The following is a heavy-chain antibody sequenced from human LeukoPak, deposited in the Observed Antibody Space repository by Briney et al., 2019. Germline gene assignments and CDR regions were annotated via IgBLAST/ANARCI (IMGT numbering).Heavy chain of an antibody. Sequence: GRSLRLSCAASGFTFSGYAMHWVRQVPGKGLEWVAITSHDESNKYYADSVKGRFTISRDNSKNTLYLQMSGLRAEDTAVYYCAKEGDFYDILTDYWGQGTLVTVSS. CDR2: TSHDESNK. D-gene: IGHD3-9*01. CDR3: AKEGDFYDILTDY. CDR1: GFTFSGYA. J-gene: IGHJ4*02. V-gene: IGHV3-30*04.